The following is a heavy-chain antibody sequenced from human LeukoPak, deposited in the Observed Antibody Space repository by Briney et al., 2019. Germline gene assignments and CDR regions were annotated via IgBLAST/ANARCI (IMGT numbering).Heavy chain of an antibody. CDR1: GFTFSSYA. CDR3: AKGVSSWYLDY. Sequence: GGSLRLSCAASGFTFSSYAMSWVRQAPGKGLEWVSGISGSGGSTYYADSVKGRFTISRDSSKNTLHLQMNSLRADDTAVYYCAKGVSSWYLDYWGQGTLVTVSS. V-gene: IGHV3-23*01. CDR2: ISGSGGST. D-gene: IGHD6-13*01. J-gene: IGHJ4*02.